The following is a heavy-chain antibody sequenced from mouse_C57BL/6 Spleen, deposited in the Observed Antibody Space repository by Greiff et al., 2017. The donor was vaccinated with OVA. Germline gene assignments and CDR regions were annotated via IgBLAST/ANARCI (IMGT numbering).Heavy chain of an antibody. CDR3: ARDYGSSSDY. J-gene: IGHJ2*01. Sequence: QVQLKESGPELVKPGASVKISCKASGYAFSSSWMNWVKQRPGKGLEWIGRIYPGDGDTNYNGKFKGKATLTADKSSSTAYMQLSSLTSEDSAVYFCARDYGSSSDYWGQGTTLTVSS. CDR1: GYAFSSSW. D-gene: IGHD1-1*01. CDR2: IYPGDGDT. V-gene: IGHV1-82*01.